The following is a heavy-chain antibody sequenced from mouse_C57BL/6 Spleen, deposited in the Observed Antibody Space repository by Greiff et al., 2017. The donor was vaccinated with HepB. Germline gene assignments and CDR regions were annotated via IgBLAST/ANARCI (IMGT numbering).Heavy chain of an antibody. V-gene: IGHV1-15*01. CDR2: IDPETGGT. Sequence: QVHVKQSGAELVRPGASVTLSCKASGYTFTDYEMHWVKQTPVHGLEWIGAIDPETGGTAYNQKFKGKAILTADKSSSTAYMELRSLTSEDSAVYYCTRTQHTHFDYWGQGTTLTVSS. CDR3: TRTQHTHFDY. CDR1: GYTFTDYE. J-gene: IGHJ2*01.